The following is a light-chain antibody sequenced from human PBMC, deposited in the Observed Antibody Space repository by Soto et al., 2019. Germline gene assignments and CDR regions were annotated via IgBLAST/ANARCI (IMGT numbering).Light chain of an antibody. Sequence: QSVLTPPTSMSGSPGQSFTISCTGTSSDVGGYNYVSWYQHHPCKAPKLMIYDVSTRPSGVSNRFSGSMSGNTASLTISGLQPEDEADYYCCSYTTSNTRQIVFGTGTKVTVL. CDR1: SSDVGGYNY. CDR2: DVS. CDR3: CSYTTSNTRQIV. V-gene: IGLV2-14*03. J-gene: IGLJ1*01.